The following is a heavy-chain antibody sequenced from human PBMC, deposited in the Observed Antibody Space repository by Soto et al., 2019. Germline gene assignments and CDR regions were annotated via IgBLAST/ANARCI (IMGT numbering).Heavy chain of an antibody. Sequence: SETLSLTCTVPGGSISSYYWSWIRQPPGKGLEWIGYTAYTGSTDYNPSLKSRVTILVDMSKKQFSLKLISLTAADTAVYYCARNIIAAGTPIDYWGQGALVTVSS. CDR2: TAYTGST. D-gene: IGHD6-13*01. V-gene: IGHV4-59*01. CDR3: ARNIIAAGTPIDY. J-gene: IGHJ4*02. CDR1: GGSISSYY.